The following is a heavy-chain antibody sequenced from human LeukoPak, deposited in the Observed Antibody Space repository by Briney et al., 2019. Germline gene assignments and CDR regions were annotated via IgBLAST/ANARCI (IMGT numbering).Heavy chain of an antibody. CDR3: TLIQGWGSGSYYRDF. Sequence: PGGSLRLSCAASGFTFSSCSMNWVRQAPGKGLEWVSSISSSSSYIYYADSVKGRFTISRDNAKNSLYLQMNSLKTEDTAVYYCTLIQGWGSGSYYRDFWGQGTLVTVSS. V-gene: IGHV3-21*03. CDR2: ISSSSSYI. CDR1: GFTFSSCS. D-gene: IGHD3-10*01. J-gene: IGHJ4*02.